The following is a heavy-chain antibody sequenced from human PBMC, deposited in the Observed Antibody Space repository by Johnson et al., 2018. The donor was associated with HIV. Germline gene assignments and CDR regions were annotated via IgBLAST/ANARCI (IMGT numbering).Heavy chain of an antibody. CDR3: ARGDYYDTSGSFSDAFDV. Sequence: VQLVESGGGLVQPGGSLRLSCAASGFTFDDYGMSWVRQAPGEGLEWVSGINWNGGSTGYADSVKGRFNISRDNAKNSLYLQMNSLRAEDTAVYYCARGDYYDTSGSFSDAFDVWGQGTMVTVSS. CDR2: INWNGGST. J-gene: IGHJ3*01. V-gene: IGHV3-20*04. CDR1: GFTFDDYG. D-gene: IGHD3-22*01.